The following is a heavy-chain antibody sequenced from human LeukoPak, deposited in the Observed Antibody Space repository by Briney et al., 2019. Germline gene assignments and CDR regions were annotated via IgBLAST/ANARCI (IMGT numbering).Heavy chain of an antibody. V-gene: IGHV2-5*02. J-gene: IGHJ4*02. CDR3: AHIAGSGSYYPYYFDY. D-gene: IGHD3-10*01. CDR2: IYWGDDK. CDR1: GFSLSTSGVG. Sequence: SGPTLVKPTQTLTLTCTFSGFSLSTSGVGVGWIRQPPGKALEWLALIYWGDDKRYSPSLKSRLTITKDTSKNQVVLTMTNMDPVDTATYYCAHIAGSGSYYPYYFDYWGQGTLVTVSS.